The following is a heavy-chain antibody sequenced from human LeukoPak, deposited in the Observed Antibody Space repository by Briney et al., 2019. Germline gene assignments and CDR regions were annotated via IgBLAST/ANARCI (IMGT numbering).Heavy chain of an antibody. Sequence: SETLSLTCPVSGGSISSSNYYWGWIRQPPGKGLEWIVAIYYSGSTYYNPSLKSRVTISVDTSKNQFSLKLSSVTAADTAVYYCARGRVRYFVPRAFDPWGQGTLVTVSS. V-gene: IGHV4-39*07. D-gene: IGHD3-9*01. CDR3: ARGRVRYFVPRAFDP. J-gene: IGHJ5*02. CDR2: IYYSGST. CDR1: GGSISSSNYY.